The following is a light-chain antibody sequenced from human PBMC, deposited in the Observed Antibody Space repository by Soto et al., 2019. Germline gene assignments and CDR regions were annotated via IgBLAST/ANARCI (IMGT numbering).Light chain of an antibody. J-gene: IGKJ1*01. Sequence: DIQMTQSAATLSGSFGDRVTITCGASQTISSWLAWYQQKPGKAPKLLIYKAFTLKSGVPSRFSGSGYGTEFNLTISSLQTDDFATYYCQHYNSYSEAFGQGTKVDIK. CDR3: QHYNSYSEA. CDR1: QTISSW. V-gene: IGKV1-5*03. CDR2: KAF.